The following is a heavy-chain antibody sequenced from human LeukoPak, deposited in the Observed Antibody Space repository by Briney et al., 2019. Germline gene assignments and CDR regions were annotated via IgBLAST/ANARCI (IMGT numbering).Heavy chain of an antibody. CDR2: IYSGGST. CDR3: AREEVVTAIRYAFDI. V-gene: IGHV3-53*01. Sequence: PGGSLRLSCAASGFTVSSNYMSWVRQAPGKGLEWVSVIYSGGSTYYADSVKGRFTISRDNSKNTLYLQMNSLRAEDTAVYYCAREEVVTAIRYAFDIWGQGTMVTVSS. J-gene: IGHJ3*02. D-gene: IGHD2-21*02. CDR1: GFTVSSNY.